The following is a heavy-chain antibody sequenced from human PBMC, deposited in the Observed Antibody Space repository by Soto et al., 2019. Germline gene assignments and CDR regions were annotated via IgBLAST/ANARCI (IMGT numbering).Heavy chain of an antibody. V-gene: IGHV1-18*04. CDR1: GYTFTSCG. D-gene: IGHD5-12*01. CDR2: ISAYNGNT. J-gene: IGHJ4*02. Sequence: ASMKVSWKTSGYTFTSCGISWVRQAPGQGLECMGWISAYNGNTNYAQKLQGRVTMTTDTSTSTAYMELRSLRSDDTAVYYCARDTRWLQWTFDCWGEGTLVTVST. CDR3: ARDTRWLQWTFDC.